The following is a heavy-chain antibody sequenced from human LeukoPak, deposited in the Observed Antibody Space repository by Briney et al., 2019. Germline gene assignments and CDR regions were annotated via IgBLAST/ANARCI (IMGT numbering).Heavy chain of an antibody. Sequence: SETLSLTCTVSGGSISSYYWSWIRQPPGKGLEWIGYIYYSGSTTYNPSLKSRVTISVDTSKNQFSLKLSSVTAADTAVYYCARDSTYYDFWSGYHNPYYFDYWGQGTLVTVSS. J-gene: IGHJ4*02. CDR2: IYYSGST. V-gene: IGHV4-59*01. D-gene: IGHD3-3*01. CDR3: ARDSTYYDFWSGYHNPYYFDY. CDR1: GGSISSYY.